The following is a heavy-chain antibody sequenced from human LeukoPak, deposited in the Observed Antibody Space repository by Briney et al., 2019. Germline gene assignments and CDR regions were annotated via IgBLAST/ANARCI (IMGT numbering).Heavy chain of an antibody. Sequence: GGSLRLSCAASGFTVSSNYMSWVRQAPGKGLEWVSVIYSGGSTYYADSVKGRFTISRDNSKNTLYLQMNSLRAEDTAVYYCAVPPFYSNGLPFWGQGTLVTVSS. V-gene: IGHV3-53*01. CDR1: GFTVSSNY. J-gene: IGHJ4*02. CDR2: IYSGGST. D-gene: IGHD4-11*01. CDR3: AVPPFYSNGLPF.